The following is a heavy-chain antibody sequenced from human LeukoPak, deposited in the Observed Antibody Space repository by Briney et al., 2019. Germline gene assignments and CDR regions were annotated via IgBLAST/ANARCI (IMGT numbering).Heavy chain of an antibody. CDR2: IYYSGST. V-gene: IGHV4-59*01. Sequence: TSETLSLTCTVSGGSISSYYWSWIRQPPGKGLEWIGYIYYSGSTNYNPSLKCRVTISVDTSKNQFSLKLSSVTAADTAVYYCARGSGRGMDVWGQGTTVTVSS. J-gene: IGHJ6*02. D-gene: IGHD1-26*01. CDR3: ARGSGRGMDV. CDR1: GGSISSYY.